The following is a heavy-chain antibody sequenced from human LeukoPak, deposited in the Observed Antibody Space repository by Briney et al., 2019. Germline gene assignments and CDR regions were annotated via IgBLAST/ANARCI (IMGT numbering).Heavy chain of an antibody. CDR1: GYSISSGYY. CDR3: ARVALGGLRPLFDP. Sequence: ASETLSLTCSVSGYSISSGYYWGWIRQAPGKGLEWIGNLYHSGSTYYNPSLKSRVTISVDTSKNQFSLKLSSVTAADTAVYYCARVALGGLRPLFDPWGQGTLVTVSS. CDR2: LYHSGST. V-gene: IGHV4-38-2*02. J-gene: IGHJ5*02. D-gene: IGHD3-16*01.